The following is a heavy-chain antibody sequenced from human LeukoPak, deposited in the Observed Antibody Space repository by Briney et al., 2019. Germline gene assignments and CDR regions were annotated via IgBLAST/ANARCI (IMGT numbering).Heavy chain of an antibody. CDR3: ARGRYYDSSGLADY. CDR2: TNPISGNT. CDR1: GYTFTDYD. J-gene: IGHJ4*02. Sequence: ASVKVSXKTSGYTFTDYDVYWVRQATGQGLEWMGWTNPISGNTGYAQKFQDRVTMTRSTSISTAYMELSSLTSEDTAVYYCARGRYYDSSGLADYWGQGTLVTVSS. D-gene: IGHD3-22*01. V-gene: IGHV1-8*01.